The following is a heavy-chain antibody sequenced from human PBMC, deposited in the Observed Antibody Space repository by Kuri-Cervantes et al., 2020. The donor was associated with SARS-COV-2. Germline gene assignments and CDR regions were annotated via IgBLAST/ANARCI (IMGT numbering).Heavy chain of an antibody. Sequence: SEILSLTCTVSGGSVSSGSYYWSWIRQPPGKGLEWIGYIYYSGSTNYNPSLKSRVTISVDTSKNQFSLKLSSVTAADTAVYYCARGYCSSTSCLPADYYGMDVWGQGTTVTVSS. J-gene: IGHJ6*02. CDR1: GGSVSSGSYY. D-gene: IGHD2-2*01. CDR2: IYYSGST. CDR3: ARGYCSSTSCLPADYYGMDV. V-gene: IGHV4-61*01.